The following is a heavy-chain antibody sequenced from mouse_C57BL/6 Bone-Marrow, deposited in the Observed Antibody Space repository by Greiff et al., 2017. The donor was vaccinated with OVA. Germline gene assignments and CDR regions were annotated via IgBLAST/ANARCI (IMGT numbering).Heavy chain of an antibody. D-gene: IGHD1-1*01. J-gene: IGHJ1*03. CDR2: INPYSGGT. CDR1: GYTFTDYY. Sequence: EVQLQESGAVLVKPGASVKMSCKASGYTFTDYYMNWVKQSPGKSLEWVGGINPYSGGTNYNQKFKGRATLTVDKSSSTAYLELISLTSEDSAVYYCARRLDEYDGRYGYFDVWGTGTTVTVSS. V-gene: IGHV1-19*01. CDR3: ARRLDEYDGRYGYFDV.